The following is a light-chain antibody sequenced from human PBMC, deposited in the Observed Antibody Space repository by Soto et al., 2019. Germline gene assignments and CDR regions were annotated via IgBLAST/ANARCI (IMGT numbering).Light chain of an antibody. CDR3: QHFNTYPWT. CDR1: QSISSW. J-gene: IGKJ1*01. CDR2: DAS. Sequence: DIQMTQSPSTLSASVGDRVTITCRASQSISSWLAWYQQKPGKAPKLLIYDASNLESGVPSRFSGSRSGTEFTLTISCLQPDDFATYYCQHFNTYPWTFGQGTKVDIK. V-gene: IGKV1-5*01.